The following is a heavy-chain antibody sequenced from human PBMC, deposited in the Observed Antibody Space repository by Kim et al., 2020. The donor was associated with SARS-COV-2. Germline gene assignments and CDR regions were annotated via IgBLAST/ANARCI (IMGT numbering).Heavy chain of an antibody. Sequence: GGSLRLSCAASGFTFSSYAMSWVRQAPGKGLEWVSVIYSGGSSTYYADSVKGRFTISRDNSKNTLYLQMNSLRAEDTAVYYCAKVLWSSGWRHYYYYGMDVWGQGTTVTVSS. D-gene: IGHD6-19*01. CDR3: AKVLWSSGWRHYYYYGMDV. CDR1: GFTFSSYA. J-gene: IGHJ6*02. CDR2: IYSGGSST. V-gene: IGHV3-23*03.